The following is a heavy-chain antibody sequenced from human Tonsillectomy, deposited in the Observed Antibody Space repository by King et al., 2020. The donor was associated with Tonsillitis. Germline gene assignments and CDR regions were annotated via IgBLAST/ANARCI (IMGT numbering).Heavy chain of an antibody. V-gene: IGHV1-8*02. CDR3: ARVLYSSGWYNGY. Sequence: VQLVQSGAEVKKPGASVKVSCKASGYSFTSYDFNWVRQATGQGLEWMGWMNPNTGNTGYAQKFQGRVTMTRNTSISTVYLELGSLTSEDTAVYYCARVLYSSGWYNGYWGQGTLVTVSS. CDR2: MNPNTGNT. J-gene: IGHJ4*02. CDR1: GYSFTSYD. D-gene: IGHD6-19*01.